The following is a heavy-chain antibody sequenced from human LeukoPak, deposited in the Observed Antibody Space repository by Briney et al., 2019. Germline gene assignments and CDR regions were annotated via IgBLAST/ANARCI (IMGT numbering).Heavy chain of an antibody. V-gene: IGHV3-30*04. CDR1: GFTFSSYA. CDR2: ISYDGSNK. D-gene: IGHD2-15*01. Sequence: GGSLRLSCAASGFTFSSYAMHWVRQAPGKGLEWVAVISYDGSNKYYADSVKGRFTNSRDNSKNTLYLQMNSLRAEDTAVYYCASVAVVVAATSDYWGQGTLVTVSS. CDR3: ASVAVVVAATSDY. J-gene: IGHJ4*02.